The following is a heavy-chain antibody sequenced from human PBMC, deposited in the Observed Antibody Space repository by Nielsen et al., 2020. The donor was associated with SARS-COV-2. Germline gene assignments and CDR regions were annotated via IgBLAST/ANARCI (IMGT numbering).Heavy chain of an antibody. CDR3: AKSIAVAGLAF. D-gene: IGHD6-19*01. CDR2: ISYDGSNK. Sequence: GESLKISCAASGFTFSSYGMHWVRQAPGKGLEWVAVISYDGSNKYYADSVKGRLTISRDNSKNTLYLQMNSLRAEDTAVYYCAKSIAVAGLAFWGQGTTVTVSS. V-gene: IGHV3-30*18. J-gene: IGHJ6*02. CDR1: GFTFSSYG.